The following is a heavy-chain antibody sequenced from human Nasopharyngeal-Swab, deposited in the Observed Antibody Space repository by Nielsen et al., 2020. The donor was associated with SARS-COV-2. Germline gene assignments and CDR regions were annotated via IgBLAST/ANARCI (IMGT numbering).Heavy chain of an antibody. CDR2: IDPSDSYT. CDR1: GYSFTSYW. V-gene: IGHV5-10-1*01. D-gene: IGHD2-15*01. CDR3: ARQDVVVVAARVYYYYGMDV. J-gene: IGHJ6*02. Sequence: GESLKISCKGSGYSFTSYWISWVRQMPGKGLEWMGRIDPSDSYTNYSPSFQGHVTISADKSISTAYLQWSSLKASDTAMYYCARQDVVVVAARVYYYYGMDVRGQGTTVTVSS.